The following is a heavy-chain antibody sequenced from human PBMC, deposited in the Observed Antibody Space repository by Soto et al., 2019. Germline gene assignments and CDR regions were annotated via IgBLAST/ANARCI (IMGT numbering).Heavy chain of an antibody. CDR2: ISSSGTTI. D-gene: IGHD6-13*01. Sequence: PGGSLRLSCVASEFTFSSYEMNWVRQAPGKGLEWVSYISSSGTTIYYTDSVKGRFTISRDNAKKSLYLQMNSLRAVDTAVYYCVRFGGAAAGPGDYWGQGTLVTVSS. J-gene: IGHJ4*02. V-gene: IGHV3-48*03. CDR1: EFTFSSYE. CDR3: VRFGGAAAGPGDY.